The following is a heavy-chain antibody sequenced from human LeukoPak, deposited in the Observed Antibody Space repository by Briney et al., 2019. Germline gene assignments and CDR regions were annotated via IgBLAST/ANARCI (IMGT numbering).Heavy chain of an antibody. Sequence: PGGSLRLSCAASGFIFSSYGMHWVRQAPGKGLEWVSLISGDGGSKYYADSVKGRFTISRDNSKNSLYLQMNSLRTEDTALYYCATFGGSGEEQIDYWGQGTLVTVSS. D-gene: IGHD6-19*01. CDR2: ISGDGGSK. V-gene: IGHV3-43*02. CDR1: GFIFSSYG. CDR3: ATFGGSGEEQIDY. J-gene: IGHJ4*02.